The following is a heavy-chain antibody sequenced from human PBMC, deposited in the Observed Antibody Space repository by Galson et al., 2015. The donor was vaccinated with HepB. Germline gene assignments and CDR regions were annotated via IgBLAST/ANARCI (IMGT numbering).Heavy chain of an antibody. V-gene: IGHV3-30*04. D-gene: IGHD5-18*01. Sequence: SLRLSCAASGFTFSSYAMHWVRQAPGKGLEWVAVISYDGSNKYYADSVKGRFTISRDNSKNTLYLQMNSLRAEDTAVYYCAREGYSYGFPYWGQGTLVTVSS. CDR1: GFTFSSYA. CDR3: AREGYSYGFPY. J-gene: IGHJ4*02. CDR2: ISYDGSNK.